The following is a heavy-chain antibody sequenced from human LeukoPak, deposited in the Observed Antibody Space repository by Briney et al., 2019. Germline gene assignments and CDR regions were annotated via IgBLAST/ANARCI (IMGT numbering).Heavy chain of an antibody. Sequence: GGSLRLSCAASGFTFSSYAMSWVRQAPGKGLEWVSAISGSGGSTYYADSVKGRFTISRGNSKNTLYLQMNSLRAEDTAVYYCAKEGGRGSGWYPNFDYWGQGTLVTVSS. V-gene: IGHV3-23*01. J-gene: IGHJ4*02. D-gene: IGHD6-19*01. CDR2: ISGSGGST. CDR1: GFTFSSYA. CDR3: AKEGGRGSGWYPNFDY.